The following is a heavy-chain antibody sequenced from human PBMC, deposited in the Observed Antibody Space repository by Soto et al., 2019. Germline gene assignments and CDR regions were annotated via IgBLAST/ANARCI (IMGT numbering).Heavy chain of an antibody. CDR2: INPSGGST. Sequence: GASVKVSCKASGYTFTSYYMHWVRQAPGQGLEWMGIINPSGGSTSYAQKFQGRVTMTRDTSTSTVYMELSSLRSEDTAVYYCARERRPGYCSSTSCYYYYGMDVWGQGTTVTVSS. J-gene: IGHJ6*02. V-gene: IGHV1-46*01. CDR3: ARERRPGYCSSTSCYYYYGMDV. CDR1: GYTFTSYY. D-gene: IGHD2-2*01.